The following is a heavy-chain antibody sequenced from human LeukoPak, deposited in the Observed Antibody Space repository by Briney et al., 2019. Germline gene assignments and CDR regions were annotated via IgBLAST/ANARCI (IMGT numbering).Heavy chain of an antibody. D-gene: IGHD2-15*01. Sequence: SETLSLTCTVSGGSISTTSYFWAWIRQPPGEGLEWIGSIYYSGTTYYNSSLKSRVTISVERSKNHFSLNLSSLTAADTAVYYCARFISAGVYYFDYWGQGTLVTVSS. J-gene: IGHJ4*02. CDR2: IYYSGTT. CDR3: ARFISAGVYYFDY. V-gene: IGHV4-39*07. CDR1: GGSISTTSYF.